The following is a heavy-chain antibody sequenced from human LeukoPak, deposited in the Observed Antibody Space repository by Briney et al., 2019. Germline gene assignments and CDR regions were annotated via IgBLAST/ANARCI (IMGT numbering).Heavy chain of an antibody. V-gene: IGHV4-61*02. CDR2: IYTSGIT. D-gene: IGHD3-3*01. CDR1: GGSISSGSYY. J-gene: IGHJ3*02. CDR3: ARHGLRGQTIFGVVITHDAFDI. Sequence: SQTLSLXCTVSGGSISSGSYYWSWIRQPAGKGLEWIGRIYTSGITDYNPSLKSRVTISVDTSKNQFSLKLSSVTAADTAVYYCARHGLRGQTIFGVVITHDAFDIWGQGTMVTVSS.